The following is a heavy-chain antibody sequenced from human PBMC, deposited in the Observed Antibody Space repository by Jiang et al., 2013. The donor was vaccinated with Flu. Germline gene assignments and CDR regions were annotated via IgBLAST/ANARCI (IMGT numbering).Heavy chain of an antibody. CDR3: AILQWLVETDDAFDI. D-gene: IGHD6-19*01. V-gene: IGHV4-38-2*02. Sequence: GSGLVKPSETLSLTCTVSGYSISSGYYWGWIRQPPGKGLEWIGSIYHSGSTYYNPSLKSRVTTSVDTSKNQFSLKLGSVTAADTAVYYCAILQWLVETDDAFDIWGQGTMVTVSS. J-gene: IGHJ3*02. CDR1: GYSISSGYY. CDR2: IYHSGST.